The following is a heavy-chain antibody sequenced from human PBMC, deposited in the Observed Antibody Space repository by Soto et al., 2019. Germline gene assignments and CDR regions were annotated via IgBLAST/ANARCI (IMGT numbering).Heavy chain of an antibody. CDR2: ISAYNGNT. V-gene: IGHV1-18*01. CDR3: ARVLGRVAAARNYNWFDP. Sequence: GASVRVSCKASGYTFTSYGISWVRQAPGQGLEWMGWISAYNGNTNYAQKLQGRVTMTTDTSTSTAYMELRSLRSDDTAVYYCARVLGRVAAARNYNWFDPWGQGTLVTVSS. CDR1: GYTFTSYG. D-gene: IGHD6-13*01. J-gene: IGHJ5*02.